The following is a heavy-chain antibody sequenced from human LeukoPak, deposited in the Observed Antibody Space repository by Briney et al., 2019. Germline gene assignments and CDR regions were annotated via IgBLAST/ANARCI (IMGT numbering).Heavy chain of an antibody. CDR1: GGSISSYY. Sequence: SETLSLTCTVSGGSISSYYWSWIRQPPGKGLEWIGYIYYSGSTNYNPSLKSRVTISVDTSKNQFSLKLSSVTAADTAVYYCARSPTRIMVRGVIITGWFDPWGQGTLSPSPQ. CDR3: ARSPTRIMVRGVIITGWFDP. J-gene: IGHJ5*02. V-gene: IGHV4-59*01. D-gene: IGHD3-10*01. CDR2: IYYSGST.